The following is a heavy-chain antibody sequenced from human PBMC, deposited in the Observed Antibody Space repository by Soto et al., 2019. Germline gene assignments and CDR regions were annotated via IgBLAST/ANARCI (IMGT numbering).Heavy chain of an antibody. Sequence: GGSPRLSCEASGLTFSKYAMSWVRQAPGKGLEWVSTITGSGDNKHYADSVKGRFTISRDNSKSTLYVHMNSLRAEDSAVYYCAKDRVGTGVATIRDFDYWGQGTLVTVSS. V-gene: IGHV3-23*01. CDR2: ITGSGDNK. D-gene: IGHD5-12*01. CDR3: AKDRVGTGVATIRDFDY. J-gene: IGHJ4*02. CDR1: GLTFSKYA.